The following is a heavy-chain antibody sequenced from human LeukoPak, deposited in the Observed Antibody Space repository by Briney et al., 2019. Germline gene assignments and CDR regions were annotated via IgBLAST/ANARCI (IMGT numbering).Heavy chain of an antibody. Sequence: ASEKVSCKASGYTFTGYYMHWVRQAPGQGLEWMGWINPNSGGTNYAQKFQGWVTMTRDTSISTAYMELSRLRSDDTAVYYCARVGKYSGSYRNDAFDIWGQGTMVTVSS. V-gene: IGHV1-2*04. D-gene: IGHD1-26*01. CDR3: ARVGKYSGSYRNDAFDI. J-gene: IGHJ3*02. CDR1: GYTFTGYY. CDR2: INPNSGGT.